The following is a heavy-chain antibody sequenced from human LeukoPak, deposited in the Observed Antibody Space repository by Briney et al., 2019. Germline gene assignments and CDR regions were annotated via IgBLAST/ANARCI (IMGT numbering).Heavy chain of an antibody. CDR1: GGSFSGYY. D-gene: IGHD3-16*02. CDR3: ARDGLRLGELSLDY. Sequence: SETLSLTCAVYGGSFSGYYWSWIRQPPGKGLEWIGEINHSGSTNYNPSLKSRVTISVDTSKNQFSLKLSSVTAADTAVYYCARDGLRLGELSLDYWGQGTLVTVSS. CDR2: INHSGST. J-gene: IGHJ4*02. V-gene: IGHV4-34*01.